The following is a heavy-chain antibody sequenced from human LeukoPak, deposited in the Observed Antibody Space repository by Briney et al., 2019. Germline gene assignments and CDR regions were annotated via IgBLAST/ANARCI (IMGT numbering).Heavy chain of an antibody. D-gene: IGHD2/OR15-2a*01. CDR3: ATSDFAAHFDY. CDR1: GFTFDDYA. Sequence: GGSLRLSCAASGFTFDDYAMHWVRQAPGEGLEWVSLISGDSGSTYYADSVKGRFTISRDNSKNSLYLQMNSLGTEDTALYYCATSDFAAHFDYWGQGTLVTVSS. CDR2: ISGDSGST. V-gene: IGHV3-43*02. J-gene: IGHJ4*02.